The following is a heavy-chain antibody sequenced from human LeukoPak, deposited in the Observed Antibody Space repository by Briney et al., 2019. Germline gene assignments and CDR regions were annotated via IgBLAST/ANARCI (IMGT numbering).Heavy chain of an antibody. CDR1: GGSISSYY. J-gene: IGHJ4*02. V-gene: IGHV4-59*13. CDR2: IYYSGST. D-gene: IGHD4-17*01. Sequence: SETLSLTCTVSGGSISSYYWSWIRQPPGKGLEWIGYIYYSGSTKYNPALKSRVAISIDSSKNQFSLNLSSVTAADTAVYYCARGTVTMDYWGRGTLVTVSS. CDR3: ARGTVTMDY.